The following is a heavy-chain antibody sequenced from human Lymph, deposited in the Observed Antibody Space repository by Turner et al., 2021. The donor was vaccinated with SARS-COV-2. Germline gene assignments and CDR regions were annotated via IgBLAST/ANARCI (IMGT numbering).Heavy chain of an antibody. Sequence: QVQLQESGPGLVTPSQTLSLTCTVSGGSISSGGYYWSWIRQHPGKGLEWIGYIYYSGSTYYNPSLKSRVTISVDTSKNQFSLKLSSVTAADTAVYYCARDCCGGDCSPYYYYGMDVWGQGTTVTVSS. CDR1: GGSISSGGYY. D-gene: IGHD2-21*02. J-gene: IGHJ6*02. CDR2: IYYSGST. CDR3: ARDCCGGDCSPYYYYGMDV. V-gene: IGHV4-31*03.